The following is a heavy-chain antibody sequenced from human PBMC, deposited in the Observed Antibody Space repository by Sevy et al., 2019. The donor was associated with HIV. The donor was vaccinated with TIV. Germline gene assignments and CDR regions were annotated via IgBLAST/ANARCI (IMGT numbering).Heavy chain of an antibody. Sequence: SETLSLTCAVHGGSSSRYDWSWIRQAPGKGLEWIGEITHSGSTNYNPSLKSRVTMSLDTAKSQFSLKLTAVTAADTAVYYCARGIGTRVTMMVVVTTGYFDYWGQGALVTVSS. CDR1: GGSSSRYD. J-gene: IGHJ4*02. D-gene: IGHD3-22*01. CDR2: ITHSGST. V-gene: IGHV4-34*01. CDR3: ARGIGTRVTMMVVVTTGYFDY.